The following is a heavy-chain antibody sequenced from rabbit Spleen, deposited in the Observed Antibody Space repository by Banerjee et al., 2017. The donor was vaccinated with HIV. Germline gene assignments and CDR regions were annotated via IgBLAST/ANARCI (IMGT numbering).Heavy chain of an antibody. CDR1: GFSFSSSYY. Sequence: QEQLVESGGGLVQPEGSLTLTCTASGFSFSSSYYMCWVRQAPGKGLEWISCIAGSSSGFTYSATWATGRFTISKTSSTTVTLQMTSLTAADTATYFCARFYAGYGDFGFAAMWGPGTLVTVS. CDR3: ARFYAGYGDFGFAAM. CDR2: IAGSSSGFT. V-gene: IGHV1S45*01. J-gene: IGHJ4*01. D-gene: IGHD7-1*01.